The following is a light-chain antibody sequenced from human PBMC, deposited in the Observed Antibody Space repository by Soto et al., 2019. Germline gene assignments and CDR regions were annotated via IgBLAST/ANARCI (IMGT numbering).Light chain of an antibody. J-gene: IGKJ1*01. V-gene: IGKV3-15*01. Sequence: EIVMTQSPATLSVSPGERATLSCRASQSVSSNLVWYQQKPGQAPRLLIYCASTRATGVPARFSGSGSGTEFTLTISSLQSEDFAVYYCQQYHYWWTFGQGTKVEIK. CDR3: QQYHYWWT. CDR1: QSVSSN. CDR2: CAS.